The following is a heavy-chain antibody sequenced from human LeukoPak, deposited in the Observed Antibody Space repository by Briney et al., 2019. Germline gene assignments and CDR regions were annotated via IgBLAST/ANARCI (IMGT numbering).Heavy chain of an antibody. CDR1: GYTFTDYY. D-gene: IGHD2-2*01. J-gene: IGHJ3*02. Sequence: ASVKVSCKASGYTFTDYYIHWVRQAPGQGLEWMGYIYPKSGDTKYAQKLQGRVTMTTDTSTSTANMELRSLRSDDTAVYYCARVSVVPAAIASAFDIWGQGTMVTVSS. CDR2: IYPKSGDT. V-gene: IGHV1-18*04. CDR3: ARVSVVPAAIASAFDI.